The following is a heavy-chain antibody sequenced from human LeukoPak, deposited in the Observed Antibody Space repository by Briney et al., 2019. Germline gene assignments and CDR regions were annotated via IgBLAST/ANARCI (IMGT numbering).Heavy chain of an antibody. CDR2: IYSGGST. CDR3: ARDRNGVGFFDY. J-gene: IGHJ4*02. Sequence: GGSLRLSCAASGFSFSSYYMSWVRQAPGKGLEWVSVIYSGGSTYYADSVKGRFTISRDNSKNTLYLQMNSLRAEDTAVYYCARDRNGVGFFDYWGQGTLVTVSS. V-gene: IGHV3-53*01. CDR1: GFSFSSYY. D-gene: IGHD1-1*01.